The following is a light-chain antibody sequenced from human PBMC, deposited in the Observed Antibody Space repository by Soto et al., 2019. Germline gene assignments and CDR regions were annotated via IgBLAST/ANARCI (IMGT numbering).Light chain of an antibody. J-gene: IGKJ3*01. V-gene: IGKV1-9*01. CDR1: QGISGY. Sequence: DIQLTQSPSFLSAAVGDRVTITCRASQGISGYLAWYQQKPGKAPKLLIYAASTLQSGVPSRFSGSGSGTEFTLTIISLQPEDFATYQCQQLNNYPQFTFGPGTKVDIK. CDR3: QQLNNYPQFT. CDR2: AAS.